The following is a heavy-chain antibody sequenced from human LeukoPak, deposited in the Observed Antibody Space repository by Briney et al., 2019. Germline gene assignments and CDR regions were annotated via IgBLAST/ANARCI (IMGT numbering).Heavy chain of an antibody. CDR3: AKGSYGCRPYYFDY. J-gene: IGHJ4*02. V-gene: IGHV3-23*01. CDR2: ITGSGGDT. Sequence: GGSLRLSCAASGFTFSNYAMIWVRQSPGKGLEWVAAITGSGGDTYHADSVKGRFTISRDNSKNTVYLQMSSLRAEDTALYYCAKGSYGCRPYYFDYWGQGTLVTVSS. CDR1: GFTFSNYA. D-gene: IGHD3-16*02.